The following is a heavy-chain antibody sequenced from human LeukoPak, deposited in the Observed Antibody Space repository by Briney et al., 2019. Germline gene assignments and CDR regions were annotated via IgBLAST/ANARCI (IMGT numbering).Heavy chain of an antibody. J-gene: IGHJ4*02. D-gene: IGHD6-19*01. Sequence: GGSLRLSCAASGFTFSNYGMHWVRQAPGEGLDWLSFIRYDGGKTYYADSVKGRFTISRDNSKNTLYLQVNSLRAEDTAVYYCAKDPSIAVPGTSFDYWGQGTLVTFSS. CDR3: AKDPSIAVPGTSFDY. V-gene: IGHV3-30*02. CDR1: GFTFSNYG. CDR2: IRYDGGKT.